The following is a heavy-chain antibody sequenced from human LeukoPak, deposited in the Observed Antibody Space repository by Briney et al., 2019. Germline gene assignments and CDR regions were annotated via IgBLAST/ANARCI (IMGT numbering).Heavy chain of an antibody. CDR2: VYYSGNT. Sequence: PSETLSLTCTVSGGSISSSNYYWGWIRQPPGKGLEYIASVYYSGNTYYNPSLKSRITISLDTSKNQFSLKLTSVTATDTAVYYCARGGGSSAYYSWFDPWGQGILVTVSS. CDR3: ARGGGSSAYYSWFDP. CDR1: GGSISSSNYY. D-gene: IGHD3-22*01. J-gene: IGHJ5*02. V-gene: IGHV4-39*01.